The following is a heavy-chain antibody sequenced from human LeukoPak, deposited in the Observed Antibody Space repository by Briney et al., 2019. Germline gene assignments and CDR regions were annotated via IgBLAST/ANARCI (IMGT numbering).Heavy chain of an antibody. D-gene: IGHD3-9*01. CDR3: ARAGSGYYPRPDY. Sequence: SETLSLTCTVSGGSISSSSYYWGWIRQPPGKGLEWIGSIYYSGSTYYNPSLKSRVTISVDTSKNQFSLKLSSVTAADTAVYYCARAGSGYYPRPDYWGQGTLVTVSS. J-gene: IGHJ4*02. CDR2: IYYSGST. V-gene: IGHV4-39*07. CDR1: GGSISSSSYY.